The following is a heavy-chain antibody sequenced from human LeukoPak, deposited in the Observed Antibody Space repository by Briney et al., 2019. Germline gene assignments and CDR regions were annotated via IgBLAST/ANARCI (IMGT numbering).Heavy chain of an antibody. D-gene: IGHD6-13*01. CDR2: FDPEDGET. V-gene: IGHV1-24*01. J-gene: IGHJ6*02. CDR1: GYTLTELS. Sequence: ASVKVSRKVSGYTLTELSMHWVRQAPGKGLEWMGGFDPEDGETIYAQKFQGRVTMTEDTSTDTAYMELSSLRSEDTAVYYCATDRAPPTGSNSRRYYYYYGMDVWGRGTTVTVSS. CDR3: ATDRAPPTGSNSRRYYYYYGMDV.